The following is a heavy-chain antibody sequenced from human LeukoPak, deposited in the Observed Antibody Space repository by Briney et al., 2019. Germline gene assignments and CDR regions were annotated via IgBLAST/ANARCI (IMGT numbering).Heavy chain of an antibody. V-gene: IGHV1-2*02. CDR2: INPKTGGT. CDR1: GYIFTGYY. Sequence: ASVKISCKSSGYIFTGYYLHWVRQAPGQGLEWMGWINPKTGGTLYAQKFEGRVTMTRDTSISTAYMEVIRLRSDDTAVYYCARALGRAKTASGSWFDPWGQGTLVTVSS. J-gene: IGHJ5*02. CDR3: ARALGRAKTASGSWFDP. D-gene: IGHD5-18*01.